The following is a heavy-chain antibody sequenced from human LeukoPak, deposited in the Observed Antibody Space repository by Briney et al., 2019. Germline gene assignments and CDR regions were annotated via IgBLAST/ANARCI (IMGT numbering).Heavy chain of an antibody. J-gene: IGHJ6*02. CDR3: AREVTTPYYGMDV. Sequence: GGSLRLSCAASGFTFSSYSMNWVRQAPGKGLEWVSSISSSSSYIYYADSVKGRFTNSRDNAKNSLYLQMNSLRAEDTAVYYCAREVTTPYYGMDVWGQGTTVTVSS. CDR1: GFTFSSYS. V-gene: IGHV3-21*01. CDR2: ISSSSSYI. D-gene: IGHD4-17*01.